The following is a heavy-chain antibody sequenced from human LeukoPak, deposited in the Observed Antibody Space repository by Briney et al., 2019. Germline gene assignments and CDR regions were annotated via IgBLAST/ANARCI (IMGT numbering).Heavy chain of an antibody. V-gene: IGHV3-21*06. CDR3: ARDKPHSPNDAFDI. J-gene: IGHJ3*02. CDR2: ISSSSIYI. Sequence: MSGGSLRLSCAASGFTLRTYSMNWVRQPPGKGLEWVSSISSSSIYIYYADSVKGRFTISRDNAKNLLFLQMNSLRAEDTAVYYCARDKPHSPNDAFDIWGQGTMVTVSS. CDR1: GFTLRTYS.